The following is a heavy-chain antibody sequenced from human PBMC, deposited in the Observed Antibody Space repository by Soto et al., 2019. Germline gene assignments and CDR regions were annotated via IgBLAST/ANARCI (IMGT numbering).Heavy chain of an antibody. Sequence: GGSLRLSCAVSGFTVSNNYMSWVRQAPGKGLEGVSVIYSGGYTAYGDSVKGRFTISRDNSKNTRYLQMNSLRAEDTAVYYCAKSDRSYNYGSSGYYSYLDYWGQGTLVTVSS. CDR1: GFTVSNNY. D-gene: IGHD3-22*01. CDR2: IYSGGYT. V-gene: IGHV3-53*05. J-gene: IGHJ4*02. CDR3: AKSDRSYNYGSSGYYSYLDY.